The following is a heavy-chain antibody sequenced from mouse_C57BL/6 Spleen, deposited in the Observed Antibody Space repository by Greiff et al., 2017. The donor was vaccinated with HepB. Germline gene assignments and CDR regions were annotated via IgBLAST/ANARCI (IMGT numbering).Heavy chain of an antibody. CDR1: GFTFSSYA. CDR2: ISDGGSYT. J-gene: IGHJ4*01. V-gene: IGHV5-4*01. Sequence: EVMLVESGGGLVKPGGSLKLSCAASGFTFSSYAMSWVRQTPEKRLEWVATISDGGSYTYYPDNVKGRFTISRYNAKNNLYLQMSHQKSEDTAMYYCARDPNDGAMDYWGQGTSVTVSS. CDR3: ARDPNDGAMDY. D-gene: IGHD2-12*01.